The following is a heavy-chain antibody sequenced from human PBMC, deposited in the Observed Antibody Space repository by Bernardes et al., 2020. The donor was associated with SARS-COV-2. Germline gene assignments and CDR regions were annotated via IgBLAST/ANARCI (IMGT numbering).Heavy chain of an antibody. V-gene: IGHV3-30*03. CDR3: AAWASAGENH. D-gene: IGHD6-13*01. Sequence: GGSLRLSCAASGFISFVMHWVRQAPGKGLEWISVISYDGSNKYYADSVKGRFTISRDNSRDTVYLQMNSLRADDTAVYYCAAWASAGENHWGQGTLVTVSS. J-gene: IGHJ5*02. CDR2: ISYDGSNK. CDR1: GFISFV.